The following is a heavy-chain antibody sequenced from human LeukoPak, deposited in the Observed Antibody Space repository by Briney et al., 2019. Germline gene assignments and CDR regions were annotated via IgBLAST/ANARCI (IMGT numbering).Heavy chain of an antibody. CDR1: GYTFTGYY. CDR2: INTNTGNP. V-gene: IGHV7-4-1*02. Sequence: GASVKVSCKASGYTFTGYYMHWVRQAPGQGLEWMGWINTNTGNPTYAQGFTGRIVFSLDTSVSTAYLQISSLKAEDTAVYYCARQGPGYCGGTSCYGVAYWGQGTLVTVSS. D-gene: IGHD2-2*01. J-gene: IGHJ4*02. CDR3: ARQGPGYCGGTSCYGVAY.